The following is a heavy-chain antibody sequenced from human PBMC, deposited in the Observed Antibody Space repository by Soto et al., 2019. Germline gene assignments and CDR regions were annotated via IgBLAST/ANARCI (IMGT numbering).Heavy chain of an antibody. CDR3: AKDPGAYPIYYDGMDV. D-gene: IGHD2-2*01. CDR2: ISGSGGST. V-gene: IGHV3-23*01. J-gene: IGHJ6*02. Sequence: EVQLFESGGDLVQPGGSLRLSCAASGFTFSSYAMSWVRQAPGKGLEWVSAISGSGGSTYYADSVKGRFTISRDNSKNTRYLQMSSLRAEDTAVYYCAKDPGAYPIYYDGMDVWGQGTTVTVSS. CDR1: GFTFSSYA.